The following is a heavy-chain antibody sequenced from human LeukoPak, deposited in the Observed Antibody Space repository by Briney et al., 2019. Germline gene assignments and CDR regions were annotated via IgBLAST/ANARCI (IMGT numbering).Heavy chain of an antibody. D-gene: IGHD1-14*01. CDR1: GYTFTSYS. Sequence: GASVKVSCKASGYTFTSYSIHWVRQAPGQGLEWMGIINPSGGTTTYTQKFQGRVTMTRDMSTSTVYMELSSLRSEDTGVYYCAGLSRALRTLNDAFDIWGQGTMVTVSS. CDR2: INPSGGTT. J-gene: IGHJ3*02. CDR3: AGLSRALRTLNDAFDI. V-gene: IGHV1-46*01.